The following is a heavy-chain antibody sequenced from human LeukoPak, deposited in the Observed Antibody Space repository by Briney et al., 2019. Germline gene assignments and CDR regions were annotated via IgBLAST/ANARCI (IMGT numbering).Heavy chain of an antibody. V-gene: IGHV4-34*01. J-gene: IGHJ6*03. CDR3: ARDEEFYYYMDV. Sequence: SETLSLTCAVYGGSFSGYYWSWIRQPPGKGLEWIGEINHSGSTNYNPSLKSRVTISVDTSKNQSSLKLSSVTAADTAVYYCARDEEFYYYMDVWGKGTTVTVSS. CDR1: GGSFSGYY. CDR2: INHSGST.